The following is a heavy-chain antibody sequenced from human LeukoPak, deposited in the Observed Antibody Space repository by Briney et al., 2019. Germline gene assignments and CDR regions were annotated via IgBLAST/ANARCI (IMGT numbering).Heavy chain of an antibody. Sequence: GGSLRLSCAASGFTFSSHYMSWVRQAPGKGLEWVSVIYTSGSTYYADSVKGRFTISRDNSKNTLYLQMNRLRAEDTAVYYCARFDAPWYFHCWGQGTLVTVSS. V-gene: IGHV3-53*01. CDR2: IYTSGST. CDR3: ARFDAPWYFHC. CDR1: GFTFSSHY. J-gene: IGHJ4*02.